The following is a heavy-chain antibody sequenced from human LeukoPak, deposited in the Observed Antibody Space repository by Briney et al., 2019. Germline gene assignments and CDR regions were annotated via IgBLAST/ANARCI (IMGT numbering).Heavy chain of an antibody. Sequence: GGSLRLSCAASGFTFSNYSIHWVRQAPGKGLQWVAIISSDGNNKYYADSVKGRFTISRDNSKNTLYLQMNSLRAEDTAVYYCARPVAVAGLWAFDIWGQGTMVTVSS. CDR2: ISSDGNNK. V-gene: IGHV3-30*03. CDR1: GFTFSNYS. CDR3: ARPVAVAGLWAFDI. D-gene: IGHD6-19*01. J-gene: IGHJ3*02.